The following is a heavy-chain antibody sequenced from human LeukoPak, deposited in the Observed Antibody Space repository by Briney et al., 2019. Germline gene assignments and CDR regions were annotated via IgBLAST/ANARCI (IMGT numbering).Heavy chain of an antibody. V-gene: IGHV4-39*01. CDR1: GGSISSDSYY. CDR3: ASLAVAGLSEGY. D-gene: IGHD6-19*01. J-gene: IGHJ4*02. CDR2: IYYSGST. Sequence: PSETLSLTCPVSGGSISSDSYYWAWLRQPPGKGLEWIARIYYSGSTYYNPSLKSRVTISVDTPRNQFSLKLSSVTAADTAVYYCASLAVAGLSEGYWGQGTLVIVSS.